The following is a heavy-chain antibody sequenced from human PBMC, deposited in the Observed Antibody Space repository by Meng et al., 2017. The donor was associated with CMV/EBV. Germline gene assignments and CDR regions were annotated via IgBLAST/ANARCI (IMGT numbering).Heavy chain of an antibody. D-gene: IGHD6-13*01. CDR2: IIPIFGTA. V-gene: IGHV1-69*05. Sequence: SVKVSCKASGGTFSSYAISWVRQAPGQGLEWMGGIIPIFGTANYAQKFQGRVTITTDESTSTAYMELSSLRSEDTAVYYCVREVGGDSSWHDYYYGMDVWGQGTTVTVSS. J-gene: IGHJ6*02. CDR1: GGTFSSYA. CDR3: VREVGGDSSWHDYYYGMDV.